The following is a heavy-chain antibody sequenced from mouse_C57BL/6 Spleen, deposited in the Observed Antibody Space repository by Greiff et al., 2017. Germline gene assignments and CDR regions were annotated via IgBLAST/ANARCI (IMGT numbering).Heavy chain of an antibody. CDR2: ISSGSSTI. D-gene: IGHD1-1*01. CDR1: GFTFSDYG. V-gene: IGHV5-17*01. J-gene: IGHJ4*01. Sequence: EVKLVESGGGLVKPGGSLKLSCAASGFTFSDYGMHWVRQAPEKGLEWVAYISSGSSTIYYAETVKGRFTISRDNAKNTLFLQMTSLRSEDTAMYYCARDYGRGAMDYWGQGTSVTVSS. CDR3: ARDYGRGAMDY.